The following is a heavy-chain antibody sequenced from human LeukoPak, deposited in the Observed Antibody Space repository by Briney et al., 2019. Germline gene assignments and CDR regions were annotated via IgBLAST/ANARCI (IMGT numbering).Heavy chain of an antibody. V-gene: IGHV3-48*01. J-gene: IGHJ4*02. D-gene: IGHD6-19*01. Sequence: SGGSLRLSCAASGFTFSSYSMNWVRQAPGKGLEWVSYISSSSSTIYYADSVKGRSTISRDNAKNSLYLQMNSLRAEDTAVYYCASLLSSGWYLENYWGQGTLVTVSS. CDR2: ISSSSSTI. CDR1: GFTFSSYS. CDR3: ASLLSSGWYLENY.